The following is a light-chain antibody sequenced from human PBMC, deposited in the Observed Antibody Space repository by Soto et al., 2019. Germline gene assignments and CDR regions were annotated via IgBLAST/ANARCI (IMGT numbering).Light chain of an antibody. Sequence: DIQMTQSPSSLSASVGDRVIITCQASQDISNYLNWYQKKLGKAPKPLIYDASNLGTGVPSRFSGSGSGTDFSFTISSLRPEDIATYYCQQYGNLPLTFGGGTKVEIK. J-gene: IGKJ4*01. CDR1: QDISNY. V-gene: IGKV1-33*01. CDR3: QQYGNLPLT. CDR2: DAS.